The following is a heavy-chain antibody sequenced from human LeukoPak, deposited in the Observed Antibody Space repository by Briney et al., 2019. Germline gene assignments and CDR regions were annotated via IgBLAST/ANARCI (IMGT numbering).Heavy chain of an antibody. CDR1: GFIFSTYP. CDR2: VSNSGGSA. CDR3: AGCGNALCY. Sequence: GGSLRLSCAASGFIFSTYPMTWFRQAPGKGLEWVSVVSNSGGSADYADSVKGRFTISRDNSKNTLDLQMNSLRVEDTAVYYCAGCGNALCYWGQGTLVTVSS. D-gene: IGHD4-23*01. J-gene: IGHJ4*02. V-gene: IGHV3-23*01.